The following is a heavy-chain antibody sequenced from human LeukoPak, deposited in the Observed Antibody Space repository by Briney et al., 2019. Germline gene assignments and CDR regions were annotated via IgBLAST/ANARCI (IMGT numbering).Heavy chain of an antibody. D-gene: IGHD1-26*01. CDR3: ARMGAMSHPPDY. CDR1: GYSISSGYY. Sequence: SETLSLTCTVSGYSISSGYYWGWIRQPPGKGLEWIGSIYHSGSTYYNPSLKSRVTISVDTSKNQFSLKLSSVTAADTAVYYCARMGAMSHPPDYWGQGTLVTVSS. V-gene: IGHV4-38-2*02. J-gene: IGHJ4*02. CDR2: IYHSGST.